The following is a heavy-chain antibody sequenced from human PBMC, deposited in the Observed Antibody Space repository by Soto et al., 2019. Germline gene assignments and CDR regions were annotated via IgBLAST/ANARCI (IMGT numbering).Heavy chain of an antibody. V-gene: IGHV3-64D*08. CDR1: GFTFSSYS. CDR2: ISSNGGST. Sequence: GGSQRLSCSASGFTFSSYSMHWVRQAPGKGLEYVSAISSNGGSTYYADSVKGRFTISRDNSKNTLYLQMSSLRAEDTAVYYCVKLYSSGWYYYYGMDVWGQGTTVTVSS. CDR3: VKLYSSGWYYYYGMDV. J-gene: IGHJ6*02. D-gene: IGHD6-19*01.